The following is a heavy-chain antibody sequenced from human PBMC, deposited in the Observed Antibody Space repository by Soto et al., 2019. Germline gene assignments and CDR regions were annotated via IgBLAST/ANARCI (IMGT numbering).Heavy chain of an antibody. CDR1: GGSISSSSYY. CDR2: IYYSGST. J-gene: IGHJ6*03. D-gene: IGHD4-17*01. V-gene: IGHV4-39*01. CDR3: ASYTVNYYYYYMDV. Sequence: SETLSLTCTVSGGSISSSSYYWGWIRQPPGKGLEWIGSIYYSGSTYYNPSLKSRVTISVDTSKNQFSLKLSSVTAADTAVYYCASYTVNYYYYYMDVWGKGTTVTSP.